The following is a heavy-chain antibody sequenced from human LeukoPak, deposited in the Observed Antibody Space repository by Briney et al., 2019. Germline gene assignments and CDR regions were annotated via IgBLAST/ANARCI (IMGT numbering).Heavy chain of an antibody. CDR3: ARLEKNSYYYMDV. J-gene: IGHJ6*03. CDR2: FNASGSI. Sequence: GGSLRLSCAVSGFTVSSNYMGWVRQAPGKGLEWVSVFNASGSIYYADSVKGRFTISRDNSENTVFLQMNTLRAEDTAVYYCARLEKNSYYYMDVWGKGTTVTVSS. D-gene: IGHD1-1*01. CDR1: GFTVSSNY. V-gene: IGHV3-53*01.